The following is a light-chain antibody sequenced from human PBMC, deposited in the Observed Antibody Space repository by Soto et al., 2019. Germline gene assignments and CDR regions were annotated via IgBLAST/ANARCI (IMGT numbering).Light chain of an antibody. Sequence: AIQVTQSPSSLSASVGDRVTITCRTSQGIRSALGWYQQKPGKVPKLLIYAASTLQSGVPSRFSGSGSGRDFTLTISSLQPEDFATYYCLLDYDYFWALGQGTKVDIK. CDR3: LLDYDYFWA. CDR2: AAS. V-gene: IGKV1-6*01. J-gene: IGKJ1*01. CDR1: QGIRSA.